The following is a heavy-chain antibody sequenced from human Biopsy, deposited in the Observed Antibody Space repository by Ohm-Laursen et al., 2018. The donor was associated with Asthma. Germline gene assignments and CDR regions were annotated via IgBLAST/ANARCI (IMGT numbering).Heavy chain of an antibody. CDR2: MYYGETT. V-gene: IGHV4-39*01. CDR3: ARHDRRWDTYADF. D-gene: IGHD2-2*01. CDR1: GASITSSAYY. J-gene: IGHJ4*02. Sequence: TLSLTCTVSGASITSSAYYWGWIRQPPGKGLEWIGSMYYGETTYYSPSLKSRVAISVDTPKNQFSLILTSVTAADTAVYYWARHDRRWDTYADFWGQGTLVTVSS.